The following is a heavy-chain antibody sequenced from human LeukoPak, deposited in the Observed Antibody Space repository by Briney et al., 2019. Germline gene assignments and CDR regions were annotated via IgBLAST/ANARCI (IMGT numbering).Heavy chain of an antibody. CDR1: GFTFSSYA. Sequence: LSGGSLRLSCAASGFTFSSYAMSWVRQAPVKVLEWVSAISGSGGSTYYADSVKGRFTISRDNSKNTLYLQMNSLRAEDTAVYYCAKGSPTYYYDSSGFSRDYWGQGTLVTVSS. V-gene: IGHV3-23*01. CDR3: AKGSPTYYYDSSGFSRDY. J-gene: IGHJ4*02. D-gene: IGHD3-22*01. CDR2: ISGSGGST.